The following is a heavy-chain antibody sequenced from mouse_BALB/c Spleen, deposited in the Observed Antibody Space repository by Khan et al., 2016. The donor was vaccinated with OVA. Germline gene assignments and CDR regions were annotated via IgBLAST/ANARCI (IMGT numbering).Heavy chain of an antibody. V-gene: IGHV3-2*02. J-gene: IGHJ4*01. CDR1: GYSITSDYA. CDR3: ARDGSRYNYAMDY. D-gene: IGHD2-3*01. CDR2: ISYSGST. Sequence: EVKLLESGPGLVKPSQSLSLTCTVTGYSITSDYAWNWIRQFPGNKLEWMGYISYSGSTNYNPSLKSRISITRDTSKNQCFLQLNSVTTEDTATYYCARDGSRYNYAMDYWGQGTSVTVSS.